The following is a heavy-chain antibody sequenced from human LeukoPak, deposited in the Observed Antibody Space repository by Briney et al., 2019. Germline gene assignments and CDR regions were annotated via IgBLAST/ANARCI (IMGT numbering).Heavy chain of an antibody. V-gene: IGHV1-69*13. Sequence: SVNVSCKASGGTFTSYAISWVRQAPGQGREWTGGLIPIFGTPNYAQKLQGRVTITADESTSTAYMELSSLRSEDTAVYYCASPSVLMVYAPFDYWGQGTLVTVSS. D-gene: IGHD2-8*01. CDR1: GGTFTSYA. CDR3: ASPSVLMVYAPFDY. CDR2: LIPIFGTP. J-gene: IGHJ4*02.